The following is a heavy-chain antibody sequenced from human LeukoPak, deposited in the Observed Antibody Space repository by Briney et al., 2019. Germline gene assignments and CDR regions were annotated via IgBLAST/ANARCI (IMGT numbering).Heavy chain of an antibody. Sequence: SETLSLTCTVSGGSISSYYWSWIRQPPGKGLEWIGYIYYSGSTNYNPSLKSRVTISVDTSKNQFSLKLSSVTAADTAVYYCARVTSSSSLDYWGRGTLVTVSS. CDR3: ARVTSSSSLDY. D-gene: IGHD6-6*01. V-gene: IGHV4-59*01. CDR1: GGSISSYY. CDR2: IYYSGST. J-gene: IGHJ4*02.